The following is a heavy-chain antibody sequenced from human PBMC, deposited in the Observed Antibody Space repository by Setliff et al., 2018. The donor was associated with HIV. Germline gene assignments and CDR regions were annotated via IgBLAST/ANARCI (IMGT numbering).Heavy chain of an antibody. CDR2: NSYSGRT. Sequence: SETLSLTCTVSGGSISSGTDHWNWFRQHPREGLEWIGYNSYSGRTNQNPSLKSRVIISLDTSKNQFSLKLSSVTAADTAVYYCARAPSSYSGSFGWFDPWGQGTLVTVSS. J-gene: IGHJ5*02. D-gene: IGHD1-26*01. CDR1: GGSISSGTDH. CDR3: ARAPSSYSGSFGWFDP. V-gene: IGHV4-31*03.